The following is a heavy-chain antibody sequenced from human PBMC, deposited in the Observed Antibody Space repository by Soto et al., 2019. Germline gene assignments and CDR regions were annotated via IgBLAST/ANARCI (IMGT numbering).Heavy chain of an antibody. V-gene: IGHV1-69*13. D-gene: IGHD3-16*02. CDR1: GGTFSSYA. Sequence: ASVKVSCKASGGTFSSYAISWVRQAPGQGPEWMGGIIPIFGTANYAQKFQGRVTITADESTSTAYMELSSLRSEDTAVYYCARGQPVYDYVWGSYRSDAFDIWGQGTMVTV. J-gene: IGHJ3*02. CDR3: ARGQPVYDYVWGSYRSDAFDI. CDR2: IIPIFGTA.